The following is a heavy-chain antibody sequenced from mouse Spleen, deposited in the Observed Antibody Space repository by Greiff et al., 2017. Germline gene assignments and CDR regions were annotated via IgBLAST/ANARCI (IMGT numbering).Heavy chain of an antibody. CDR1: GYSFTDYN. D-gene: IGHD1-1*01. Sequence: QLQESGPELVRPGASVKISCKASGYSFTDYNMNWVKQSTGKSLEWIGVINPNYGTTSYNQKFKGKATLTVDQSSSTAYMQLNSLTSEDSAVYCCARDYGSSYNYYAMDYWGQGTSVTVSS. J-gene: IGHJ4*01. CDR3: ARDYGSSYNYYAMDY. V-gene: IGHV1-39*01. CDR2: INPNYGTT.